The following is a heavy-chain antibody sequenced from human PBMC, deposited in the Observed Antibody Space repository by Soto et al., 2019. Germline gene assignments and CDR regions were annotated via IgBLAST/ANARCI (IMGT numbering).Heavy chain of an antibody. CDR3: VGYCSGGLCHSDVDR. V-gene: IGHV3-11*01. CDR1: GFIFSDYY. D-gene: IGHD2-15*01. Sequence: GGSLRLSCAASGFIFSDYYMTWIRQAPGKGLECVSYVSTSGLTTYYADSVKGRFTISRDNAKNSLYLQMNSLKAEDTAVYYCVGYCSGGLCHSDVDRWGQGTLVTVSS. J-gene: IGHJ5*02. CDR2: VSTSGLTT.